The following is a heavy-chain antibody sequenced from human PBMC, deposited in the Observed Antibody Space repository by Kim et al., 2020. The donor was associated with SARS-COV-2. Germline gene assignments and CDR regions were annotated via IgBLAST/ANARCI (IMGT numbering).Heavy chain of an antibody. D-gene: IGHD3-22*01. CDR1: GFNFKIYN. CDR3: ERDGYYDSTTFSYYYGM. J-gene: IGHJ6*01. CDR2: ISMSSSYI. Sequence: GGSLRLSCAAFGFNFKIYNMNWVRQAPGKGLQWVSSISMSSSYIYYADSVKGRCTISRDEAKNSLYLEMNSLGAEDTAVYFCERDGYYDSTTFSYYYGM. V-gene: IGHV3-21*06.